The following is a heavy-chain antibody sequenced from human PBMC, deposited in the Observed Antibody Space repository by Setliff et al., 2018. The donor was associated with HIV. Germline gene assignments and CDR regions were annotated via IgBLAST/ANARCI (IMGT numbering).Heavy chain of an antibody. CDR3: ARTTSLFPGIAAAQPWSYYYYMDV. J-gene: IGHJ6*03. CDR2: IYSSGNM. CDR1: GASISSYY. D-gene: IGHD6-13*01. V-gene: IGHV4-4*07. Sequence: PSETLSLTCTVSGASISSYYWNWIRQPAGKGLEWIGRIYSSGNMKYSPSLKSRVTMSVDTSKNQFSLNLNSVTAADTAVYYCARTTSLFPGIAAAQPWSYYYYMDVWGKGTTVTVSS.